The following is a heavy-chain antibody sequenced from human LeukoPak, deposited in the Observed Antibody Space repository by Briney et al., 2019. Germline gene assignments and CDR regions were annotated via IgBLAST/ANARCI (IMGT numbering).Heavy chain of an antibody. CDR1: GYTFTGYY. J-gene: IGHJ4*02. CDR3: ARDHCSGGRCYFTLGY. CDR2: INPNSGGT. V-gene: IGHV1-2*02. Sequence: ASVKVSCKASGYTFTGYYMHWVRQAPGQGLEWMGWINPNSGGTNYAQKFRGRVTMTRDTSISTAYMELSRLRSDDTAVYYCARDHCSGGRCYFTLGYWGQGTLVTVSS. D-gene: IGHD2-15*01.